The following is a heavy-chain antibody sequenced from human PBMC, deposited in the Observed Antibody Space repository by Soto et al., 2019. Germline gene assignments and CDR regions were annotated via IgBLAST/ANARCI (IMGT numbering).Heavy chain of an antibody. CDR1: GYTFTSYA. D-gene: IGHD4-17*01. CDR2: INGGNGDI. Sequence: GASVKVSCKTSGYTFTSYAIHWVRQAPGQRLEWMGWINGGNGDIKYSQKFQGRVTIIRDTSAATVYMELTSLTSEDTAVYYCARTKFTVTPIFYYSGMDVWGQGTTVTVSS. J-gene: IGHJ6*02. V-gene: IGHV1-3*01. CDR3: ARTKFTVTPIFYYSGMDV.